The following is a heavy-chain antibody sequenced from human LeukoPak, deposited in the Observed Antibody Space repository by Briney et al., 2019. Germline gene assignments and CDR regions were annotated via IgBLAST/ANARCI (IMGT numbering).Heavy chain of an antibody. CDR2: ILYDGSNK. CDR1: GFTYSSYA. V-gene: IGHV3-30*03. CDR3: AREPSSGYYYVDY. Sequence: GRSLRLSCAASGFTYSSYAMHWVRQAPGKGLEWVAVILYDGSNKKYADSVKGRFTISRDNSENTLYLQMNSLRAEDTAVYYCAREPSSGYYYVDYWGQGTLVTVSS. D-gene: IGHD3-22*01. J-gene: IGHJ4*02.